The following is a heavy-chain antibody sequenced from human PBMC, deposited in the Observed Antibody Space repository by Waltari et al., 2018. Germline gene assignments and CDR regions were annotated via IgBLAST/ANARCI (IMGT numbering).Heavy chain of an antibody. J-gene: IGHJ4*02. D-gene: IGHD3-3*01. Sequence: QVQLVQSGAEVKKSGASVKVSCKASGYTFTDFFIPWVRQAPGQGLEWMGRSNPNSGDTTYAQRFQGRVTMTGDTSITTAYMELTGLISDDTAIYYCARSGGGTTTFGVAEWGQGSLVTVSS. CDR1: GYTFTDFF. CDR3: ARSGGGTTTFGVAE. CDR2: SNPNSGDT. V-gene: IGHV1-2*06.